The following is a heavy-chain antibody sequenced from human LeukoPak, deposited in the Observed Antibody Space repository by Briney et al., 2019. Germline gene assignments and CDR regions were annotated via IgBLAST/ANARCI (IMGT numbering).Heavy chain of an antibody. CDR1: RYTFTGYY. Sequence: ASVKVSCKASRYTFTGYYMHWVRQATGQGLEWMGWMNPNSGNTGYAQKFQGRVTMTRNTSISTAYMELSSLRSEDTAVYYCARSDSSGYYGSNWFDPWGQGTLVTVSS. J-gene: IGHJ5*02. CDR2: MNPNSGNT. D-gene: IGHD3-22*01. CDR3: ARSDSSGYYGSNWFDP. V-gene: IGHV1-8*02.